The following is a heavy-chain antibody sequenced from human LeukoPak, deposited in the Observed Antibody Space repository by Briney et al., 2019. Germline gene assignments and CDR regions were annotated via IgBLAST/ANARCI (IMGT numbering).Heavy chain of an antibody. Sequence: GGSLRLSCAASGFTFDDYAMHWVRQAPGKGLEWVSLISGDGGSTYYADSVKGRFTISRDNSKNSLYLQMNSLRTEDTALYYCAKAPGRSSTSYPDYYGMDVYGQGNTVTVSS. CDR2: ISGDGGST. CDR1: GFTFDDYA. J-gene: IGHJ6*02. CDR3: AKAPGRSSTSYPDYYGMDV. V-gene: IGHV3-43*02. D-gene: IGHD2-2*01.